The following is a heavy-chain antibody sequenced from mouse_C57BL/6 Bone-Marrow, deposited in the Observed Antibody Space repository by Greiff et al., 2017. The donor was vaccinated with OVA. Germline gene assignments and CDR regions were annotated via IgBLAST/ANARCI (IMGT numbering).Heavy chain of an antibody. CDR1: GFNIKDDY. D-gene: IGHD4-1*01. CDR3: TMLGLRGERFAY. V-gene: IGHV14-4*01. Sequence: EVQLQQSGAELVRPGASVKLSCTASGFNIKDDYMHWVKQRPEQGLEWIGWIDPENGDTEYASKFQGKATITADTSSNTAYLQLSSLTSEDTAVYYCTMLGLRGERFAYWGQGTLVTVSA. J-gene: IGHJ3*01. CDR2: IDPENGDT.